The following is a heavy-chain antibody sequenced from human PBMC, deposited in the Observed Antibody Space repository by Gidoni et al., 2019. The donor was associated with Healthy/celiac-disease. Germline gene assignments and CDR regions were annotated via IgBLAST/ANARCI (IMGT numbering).Heavy chain of an antibody. Sequence: EVQLVESGGGLVQPGRSLRLSCTASGFTFGAYAMSWVRQAPGKGLEGVGFIRSKAYGGTTEYAASVKGRFTISRDDSKSIAYLQMNSLKTEDTAVYYCTRALEQLVLGTLDYWGQGTLVTVSS. D-gene: IGHD6-6*01. J-gene: IGHJ4*02. CDR1: GFTFGAYA. CDR2: IRSKAYGGTT. CDR3: TRALEQLVLGTLDY. V-gene: IGHV3-49*04.